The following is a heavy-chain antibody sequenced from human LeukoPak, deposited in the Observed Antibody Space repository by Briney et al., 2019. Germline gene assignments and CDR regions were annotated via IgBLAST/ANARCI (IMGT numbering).Heavy chain of an antibody. V-gene: IGHV7-4-1*02. J-gene: IGHJ6*02. CDR1: GYTFTSYA. CDR2: INTNTGNP. Sequence: ASVKVSCKASGYTFTSYAMNWVRQAPGQGLEWMGWINTNTGNPTYAQGFTGRFVLSLDTSVSTAYLQISSLKAEDTAVYYCARDLGELLQGTYYYYGMDVWGQGTTVTVSS. CDR3: ARDLGELLQGTYYYYGMDV. D-gene: IGHD1-26*01.